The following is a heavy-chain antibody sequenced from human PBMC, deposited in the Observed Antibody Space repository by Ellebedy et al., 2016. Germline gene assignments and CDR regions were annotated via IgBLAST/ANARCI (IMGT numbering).Heavy chain of an antibody. Sequence: ASVKVSCKASGYTFSNYGISWVRQAPGQGLEWMGWISIYSGSKSDAQKFRGRVTMTADTSTSTAYMELRSLRSDDTAVYYCARETPYCGGGYCYEEYYYGMDVWGQGTTVIVSS. CDR2: ISIYSGSK. D-gene: IGHD2-15*01. CDR3: ARETPYCGGGYCYEEYYYGMDV. J-gene: IGHJ6*02. V-gene: IGHV1-18*01. CDR1: GYTFSNYG.